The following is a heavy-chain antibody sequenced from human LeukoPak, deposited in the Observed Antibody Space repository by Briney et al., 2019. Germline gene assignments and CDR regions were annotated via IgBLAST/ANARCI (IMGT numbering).Heavy chain of an antibody. V-gene: IGHV3-15*01. D-gene: IGHD5-12*01. J-gene: IGHJ4*02. CDR2: IKSNADGGTT. CDR3: ATDPIPRLPHEGY. Sequence: GGSLRLSCAASGFTFSVAWMSWVRQAPGKGLEWVGRIKSNADGGTTDYAAPVKGRFTISRHDSESTLYLQTNSLKTEDTAVYYCATDPIPRLPHEGYWGQGTLVTVSS. CDR1: GFTFSVAW.